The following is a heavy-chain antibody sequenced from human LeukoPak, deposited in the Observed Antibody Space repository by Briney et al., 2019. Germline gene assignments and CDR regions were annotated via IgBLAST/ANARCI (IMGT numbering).Heavy chain of an antibody. D-gene: IGHD3-3*01. CDR1: GGSISSGDYS. CDR3: ARSHYDFWSGYPAFDI. J-gene: IGHJ3*02. CDR2: IYRGGST. V-gene: IGHV4-30-2*01. Sequence: TLSLTCAVSGGSISSGDYSWSWIRQPPGKGLEWIGYIYRGGSTYYNPSLKSRVTISVDRSKNQFSLKLSSVTAADTAVYYCARSHYDFWSGYPAFDIWGQGTMVTVSS.